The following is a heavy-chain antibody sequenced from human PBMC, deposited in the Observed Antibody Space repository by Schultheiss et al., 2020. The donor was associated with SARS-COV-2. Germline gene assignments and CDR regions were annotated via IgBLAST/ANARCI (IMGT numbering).Heavy chain of an antibody. D-gene: IGHD3-10*01. V-gene: IGHV3-23*01. CDR3: AKGHYGYFDY. CDR2: ISGSGGST. Sequence: ETLSLTCAVYGGSFSDYYMSWVRQAPGKGLEWVSAISGSGGSTYYADSVKGRFTISRDNSKNTLYLQMNSLRAEDTAVYYCAKGHYGYFDYWGQGTLVTVSS. CDR1: GGSFSDYY. J-gene: IGHJ4*02.